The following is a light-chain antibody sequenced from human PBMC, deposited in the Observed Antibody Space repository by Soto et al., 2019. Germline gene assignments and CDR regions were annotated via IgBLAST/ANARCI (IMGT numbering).Light chain of an antibody. CDR1: QSVSTY. CDR2: DVS. CDR3: QQRRSSFT. Sequence: IVLTQSPATLSLSPGERATLSCRASQSVSTYLVWYQQNSAQAPTLLIDDVSKSATDRPPRFSGSWAGTDFALTSSILEPEFSATYYCQQRRSSFTFGVGTKVEIK. J-gene: IGKJ4*01. V-gene: IGKV3-11*01.